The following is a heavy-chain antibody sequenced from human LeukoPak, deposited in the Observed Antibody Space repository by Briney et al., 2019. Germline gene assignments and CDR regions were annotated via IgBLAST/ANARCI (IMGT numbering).Heavy chain of an antibody. CDR2: IYTSGST. V-gene: IGHV4-4*07. Sequence: SETLSLTCTVSGGSISSYYWSWTRQPAGKGLEWIGRIYTSGSTNYNPSLKSRVTMSVDTSKNQFSLKLSSVTAADTAMYYCVRGKNWNNYYFDYWGQGTLVTVSS. J-gene: IGHJ4*02. CDR3: VRGKNWNNYYFDY. CDR1: GGSISSYY. D-gene: IGHD1/OR15-1a*01.